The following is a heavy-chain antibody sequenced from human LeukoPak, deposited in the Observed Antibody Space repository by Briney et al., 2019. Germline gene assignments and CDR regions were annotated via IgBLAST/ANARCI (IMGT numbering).Heavy chain of an antibody. Sequence: SQTLSLTCTVSGGSVSSASYYWSWIRQPAGKGLEWIGRIYTSGSTNYNPSLKSRVTISVDTSKNQFSLKLSSVTAADTAVYYCARYGSGSSIWGQGTMVTVS. D-gene: IGHD3-10*01. CDR3: ARYGSGSSI. CDR1: GGSVSSASYY. J-gene: IGHJ3*02. CDR2: IYTSGST. V-gene: IGHV4-61*02.